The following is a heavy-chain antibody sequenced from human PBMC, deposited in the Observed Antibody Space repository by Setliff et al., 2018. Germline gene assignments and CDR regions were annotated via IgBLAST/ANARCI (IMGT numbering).Heavy chain of an antibody. V-gene: IGHV3-7*01. D-gene: IGHD2-2*01. J-gene: IGHJ4*02. CDR1: GFTFGSYW. CDR3: ARAHSSTLSVHDY. CDR2: IHQDGSER. Sequence: LRLSCAASGFTFGSYWMTWVRQAPEKGLEWVANIHQDGSERHYVDSVKGRFTISRDNAKNTLYLQMNSLRAEDTAVYYCARAHSSTLSVHDYWGQGTLVTVSS.